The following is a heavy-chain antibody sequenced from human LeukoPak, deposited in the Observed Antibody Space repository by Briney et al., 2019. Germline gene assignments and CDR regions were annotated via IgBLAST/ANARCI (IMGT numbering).Heavy chain of an antibody. CDR3: ARTLRLRSYYFDY. Sequence: GSLRLSCAASGFTVSSNYMNWVRQAPGEGLEWIGEINHSGSTNYNPSLKSRVTISVDTSKNQFSLKLSSVTAADTAVYYCARTLRLRSYYFDYWGQGTLVTVSS. CDR2: INHSGST. CDR1: GFTVSSNY. V-gene: IGHV4-34*01. J-gene: IGHJ4*02. D-gene: IGHD5-12*01.